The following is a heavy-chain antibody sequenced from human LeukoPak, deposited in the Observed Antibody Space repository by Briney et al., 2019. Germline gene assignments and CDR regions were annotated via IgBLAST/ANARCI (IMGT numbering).Heavy chain of an antibody. D-gene: IGHD6-13*01. Sequence: GGSLRLSCAVSGFTFTNYWMSWVRQAPGKGLERVANIKQDGSEKYYVDSVKGRFTISRDNAKNSLYLQMNSLRAEDTAVYYCARGWGYSSSSFDYWGQGTLVTVSS. CDR1: GFTFTNYW. CDR3: ARGWGYSSSSFDY. CDR2: IKQDGSEK. J-gene: IGHJ4*02. V-gene: IGHV3-7*01.